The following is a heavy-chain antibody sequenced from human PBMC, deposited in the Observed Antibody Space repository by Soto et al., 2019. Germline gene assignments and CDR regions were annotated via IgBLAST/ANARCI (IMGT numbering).Heavy chain of an antibody. CDR3: SRQIYDSDTGPNFQYYFDS. Sequence: GESLKISCKGSGYSFAGYWITWVRQKPGKGLEWMGRIDPSDSQTYYSPSFRGHVTISATKSITTVFLQWSSLRASDTAMYYCSRQIYDSDTGPNFQYYFDSWGQGTPVTVSS. CDR2: IDPSDSQT. V-gene: IGHV5-10-1*01. J-gene: IGHJ4*02. CDR1: GYSFAGYW. D-gene: IGHD3-22*01.